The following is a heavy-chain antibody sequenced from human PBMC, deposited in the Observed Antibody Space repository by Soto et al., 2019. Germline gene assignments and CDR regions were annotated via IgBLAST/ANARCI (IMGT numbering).Heavy chain of an antibody. Sequence: SETLSLTCAVSGYSISSGYYWGWIRQPPGKGLEFIGSMYYSGGANYNPSLKSRVTISLDTSKNQFSLTVNSVTAADTAIYYCGRVVEGATRHTDFDSWGQGTLVTVSS. CDR2: MYYSGGA. CDR1: GYSISSGYY. J-gene: IGHJ5*01. D-gene: IGHD2-15*01. V-gene: IGHV4-38-2*01. CDR3: GRVVEGATRHTDFDS.